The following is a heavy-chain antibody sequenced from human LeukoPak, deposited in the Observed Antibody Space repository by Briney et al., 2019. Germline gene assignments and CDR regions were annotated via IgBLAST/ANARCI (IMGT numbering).Heavy chain of an antibody. CDR1: GFTFSSYA. CDR3: AKDFSYDILTGSYYFDY. Sequence: GGSLRLSCAASGFTFSSYAMSWVRQAPGKGLEWVSAISGSGGSTYYADSVKGRFTISRDNSKNALYLQMNSLRAEDTAVYYCAKDFSYDILTGSYYFDYWGQGTLVTVSS. V-gene: IGHV3-23*01. D-gene: IGHD3-9*01. CDR2: ISGSGGST. J-gene: IGHJ4*02.